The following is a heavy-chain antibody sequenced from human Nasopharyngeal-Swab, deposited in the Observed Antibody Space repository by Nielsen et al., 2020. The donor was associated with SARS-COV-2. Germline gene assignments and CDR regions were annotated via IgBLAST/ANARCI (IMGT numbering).Heavy chain of an antibody. D-gene: IGHD1-26*01. Sequence: GGSLRLSCAASGFTFSSYGMHWVRQAPGKGLEWVAVISYDGSNKYYADSVKGRFTISRDNSKNTLHLQMNSLRAEDTAVYYCANSGVRGYSGSYSFGYWGQGTLVTVSS. CDR2: ISYDGSNK. V-gene: IGHV3-30*18. J-gene: IGHJ4*02. CDR1: GFTFSSYG. CDR3: ANSGVRGYSGSYSFGY.